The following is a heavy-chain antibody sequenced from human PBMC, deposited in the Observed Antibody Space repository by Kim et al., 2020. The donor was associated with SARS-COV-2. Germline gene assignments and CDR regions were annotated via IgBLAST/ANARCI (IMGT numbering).Heavy chain of an antibody. V-gene: IGHV3-30*03. D-gene: IGHD3-10*01. CDR2: ISYDGSNK. Sequence: GGSLRLSCAASGFTFSSYGMLWVRQAPGKGLEWVAVISYDGSNKYYADSVKGRFTISRDNSKNTLYLQMNSLRAEDTAVFYCARQLGGSYYAPFDYWGQGTLVTVSS. CDR1: GFTFSSYG. CDR3: ARQLGGSYYAPFDY. J-gene: IGHJ4*02.